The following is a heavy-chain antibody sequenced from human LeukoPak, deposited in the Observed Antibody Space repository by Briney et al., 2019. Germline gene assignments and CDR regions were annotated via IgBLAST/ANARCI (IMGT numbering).Heavy chain of an antibody. CDR2: IWYDGSNK. V-gene: IGHV3-33*01. D-gene: IGHD1-1*01. CDR3: ARDYGGTFDY. CDR1: GFTFSNYG. Sequence: GRSLRLSCAASGFTFSNYGMHWVRQAPGKGLEWVAVIWYDGSNKYYADSVKGRFTISRDNSKNTLYLQMNSLRAEDTAVYYCARDYGGTFDYWGQGTLVTVSS. J-gene: IGHJ4*02.